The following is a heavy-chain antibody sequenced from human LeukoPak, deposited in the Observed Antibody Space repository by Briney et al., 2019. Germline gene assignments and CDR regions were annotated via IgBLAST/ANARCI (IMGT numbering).Heavy chain of an antibody. D-gene: IGHD6-6*01. CDR1: GFTFSSFW. CDR2: IKEDGSDK. V-gene: IGHV3-7*01. CDR3: ARVSQGYSSSSLRYYYYYMDV. Sequence: GGSLRLSCAASGFTFSSFWVNWVRQAPGKGLEWVANIKEDGSDKYYVDSVKGRFTISRDNAKNSLYLQMNSLRAEDTAVYYCARVSQGYSSSSLRYYYYYMDVWGKGTTVTVSS. J-gene: IGHJ6*03.